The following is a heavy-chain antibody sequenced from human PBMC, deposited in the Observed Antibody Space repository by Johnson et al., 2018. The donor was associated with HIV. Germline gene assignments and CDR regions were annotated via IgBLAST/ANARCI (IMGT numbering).Heavy chain of an antibody. Sequence: QVQLVESGGGVVQPGRSLRLSCAASGFTFSSYGMHWVRQAPGKGLEWVAVISYDGSNKYYADSVKGRFTISRDNSKNTLYLQMNSLGAEETAVYYGAKDGGGYGDYAYDAFDIWGQGTMVTVSS. CDR2: ISYDGSNK. V-gene: IGHV3-30*18. J-gene: IGHJ3*02. D-gene: IGHD4-17*01. CDR1: GFTFSSYG. CDR3: AKDGGGYGDYAYDAFDI.